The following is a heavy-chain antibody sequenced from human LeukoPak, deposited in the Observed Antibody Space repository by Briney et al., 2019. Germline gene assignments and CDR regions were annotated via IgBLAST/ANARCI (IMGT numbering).Heavy chain of an antibody. D-gene: IGHD3-16*02. Sequence: PGGSLRLSCAASGFTFSSYGMSWVRQAPGKGLEWVSAISGSGGSTYYANSVKGRFTISRDNSKNTLYLQMNSLRAEDTAVYYCAKDLGDAITFGGVIVIPPYFDYWGQGTLVTVSS. CDR1: GFTFSSYG. CDR3: AKDLGDAITFGGVIVIPPYFDY. V-gene: IGHV3-23*01. J-gene: IGHJ4*02. CDR2: ISGSGGST.